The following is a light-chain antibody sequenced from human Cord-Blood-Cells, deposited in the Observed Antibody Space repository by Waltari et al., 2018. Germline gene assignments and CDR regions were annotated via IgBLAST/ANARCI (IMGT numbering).Light chain of an antibody. Sequence: DIQMTQSPSTLSVSVGDRVTITCRASQSISSWLAWYQQKPGKAPKLLIYDASSLESGVPSRFSGSGSGTKFTLTISSLQPDDFATYYCQQYNSYSPIFTFGPETKVDIK. J-gene: IGKJ3*01. V-gene: IGKV1-5*01. CDR1: QSISSW. CDR2: DAS. CDR3: QQYNSYSPIFT.